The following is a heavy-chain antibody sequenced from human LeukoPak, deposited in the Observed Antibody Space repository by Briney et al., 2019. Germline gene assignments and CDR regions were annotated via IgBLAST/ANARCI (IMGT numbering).Heavy chain of an antibody. Sequence: GGSLRLSCAASGFTFSSYSLNWVRQAPGKGLECVSYISSSSSTIYYADSVKGRFTISRDNAKNSLYLEMNSLRAEDTAVYYCARDRVVTAINSGFDYWGQGTLVTVSS. CDR2: ISSSSSTI. CDR1: GFTFSSYS. CDR3: ARDRVVTAINSGFDY. V-gene: IGHV3-48*04. J-gene: IGHJ4*02. D-gene: IGHD2-21*02.